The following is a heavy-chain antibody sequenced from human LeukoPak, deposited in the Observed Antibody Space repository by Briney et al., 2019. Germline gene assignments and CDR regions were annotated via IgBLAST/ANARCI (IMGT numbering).Heavy chain of an antibody. J-gene: IGHJ3*02. CDR1: GGSISSYY. Sequence: KPSETLSLTCTVSGGSISSYYWSWIRQPPGKGLEWIGYIYYSGSTNYNPSLKSRVTISVDTSKNQFSLKLSSVTAADTAVYYCARGRWYSSSGDAFDIWGQGTMVTVSS. D-gene: IGHD6-13*01. CDR2: IYYSGST. CDR3: ARGRWYSSSGDAFDI. V-gene: IGHV4-59*01.